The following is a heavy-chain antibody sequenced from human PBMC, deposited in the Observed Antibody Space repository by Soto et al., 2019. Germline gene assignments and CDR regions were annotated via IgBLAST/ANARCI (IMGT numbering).Heavy chain of an antibody. V-gene: IGHV1-69*06. CDR2: IIPIFATP. J-gene: IGHJ5*02. Sequence: QVPLVQSGAEVKKPGSSVKVSCKGSGGFNSYSISWVRQAPGQGLEWMGGIIPIFATPSYAQKFQGRVTITADKSTSTAYMELSRLTSEDTAVYYCARGGPVIIPAATNWFDPWGQGTLVSVSS. CDR3: ARGGPVIIPAATNWFDP. D-gene: IGHD2-2*01. CDR1: GGFNSYS.